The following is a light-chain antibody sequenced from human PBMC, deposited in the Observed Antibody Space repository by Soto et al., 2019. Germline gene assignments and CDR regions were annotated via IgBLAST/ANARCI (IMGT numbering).Light chain of an antibody. CDR2: GAS. CDR3: QQFGSSPEYT. J-gene: IGKJ2*01. V-gene: IGKV3-20*01. CDR1: QSVSSSQ. Sequence: EMVLTQSPGTLSLSPGERATLSCRASQSVSSSQLAWYQQKPGQAPRLLIYGASTTATGIPDRFSGGGSGTDFTLTISRLEPEDFAVYYCQQFGSSPEYTVGQGTKLEVK.